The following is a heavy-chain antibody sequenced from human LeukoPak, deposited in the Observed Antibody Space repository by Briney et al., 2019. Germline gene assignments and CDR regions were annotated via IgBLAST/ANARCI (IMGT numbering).Heavy chain of an antibody. CDR2: INSDGSDT. CDR1: GFTFSSYW. CDR3: ARSPEWELRPFDY. D-gene: IGHD1-26*01. Sequence: GGSLRLSSAASGFTFSSYWMHWVRQAPGKGLVWVSRINSDGSDTTYADSVKGRFSISRDNAKNTLHLHMNSLRAEDTAVYYCARSPEWELRPFDYWGQGTLVTVSS. V-gene: IGHV3-74*01. J-gene: IGHJ4*02.